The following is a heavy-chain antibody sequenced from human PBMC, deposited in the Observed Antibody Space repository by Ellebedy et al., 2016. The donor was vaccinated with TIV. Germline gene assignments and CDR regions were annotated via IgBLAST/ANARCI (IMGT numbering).Heavy chain of an antibody. D-gene: IGHD3-10*01. Sequence: ASVKVSCXTSGYTFTSYDINWVRQAPGQGLEWMGWLNPQSYNTGYPQTFQGRVTMTRDTSISTVYMELSGLRSEDTAVYYCARTMVRGAPAIDYWGQGTLVTVSS. CDR1: GYTFTSYD. CDR2: LNPQSYNT. CDR3: ARTMVRGAPAIDY. J-gene: IGHJ4*02. V-gene: IGHV1-8*01.